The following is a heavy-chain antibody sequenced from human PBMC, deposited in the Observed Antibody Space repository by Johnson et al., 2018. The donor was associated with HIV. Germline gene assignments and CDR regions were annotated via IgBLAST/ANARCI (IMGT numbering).Heavy chain of an antibody. J-gene: IGHJ3*02. CDR1: GFTFSNAW. Sequence: VQLVESGGGVVQPGRSLRLSCAASGFTFSNAWMSWVRQAPGKGLEWVGRIKSKTDGGTTDYAAPVKGRFTISRDDSKHTLYLQMNSLKTEDTAVYYCTTEWWSYAFDIWGQGTMVTVSS. CDR3: TTEWWSYAFDI. D-gene: IGHD2-15*01. CDR2: IKSKTDGGTT. V-gene: IGHV3-15*01.